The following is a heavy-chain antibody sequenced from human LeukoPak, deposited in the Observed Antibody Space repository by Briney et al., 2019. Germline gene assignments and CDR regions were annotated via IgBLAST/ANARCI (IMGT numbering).Heavy chain of an antibody. D-gene: IGHD2-2*01. CDR2: IYYSGST. CDR1: GGSISSSTYY. Sequence: SETLSLTCTVSGGSISSSTYYWGWIRQPPGKGLEWVGSIYYSGSTYYNPSLKSRVTIPVDTSKNQFSLKLSSVTAADTAVYYCARHGAGGYAYYYYGMDVWGLGATVTVSS. V-gene: IGHV4-39*01. J-gene: IGHJ6*02. CDR3: ARHGAGGYAYYYYGMDV.